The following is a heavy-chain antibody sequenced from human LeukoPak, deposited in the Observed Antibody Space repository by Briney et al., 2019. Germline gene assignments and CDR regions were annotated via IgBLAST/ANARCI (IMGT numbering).Heavy chain of an antibody. V-gene: IGHV4-39*07. D-gene: IGHD3-10*01. CDR3: ARCKDYYVSGSYYKTFDY. CDR2: IPYSGST. J-gene: IGHJ4*02. Sequence: SETLSLTCTVSGDSISSSSYYWSWIRQPPGKGLEWIGSIPYSGSTHYNPSLKSRLTISVDTSKNQFSLKLSSVTAADTAVYYCARCKDYYVSGSYYKTFDYWGQGTLVTVSS. CDR1: GDSISSSSYY.